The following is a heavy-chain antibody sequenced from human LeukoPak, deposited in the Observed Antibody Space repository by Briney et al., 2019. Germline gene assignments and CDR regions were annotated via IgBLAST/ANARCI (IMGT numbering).Heavy chain of an antibody. V-gene: IGHV1-69*02. D-gene: IGHD1-26*01. J-gene: IGHJ4*02. CDR1: GGTFSSYT. Sequence: SVKVSCKASGGTFSSYTISWVRQAPGQGLEWMGRIIPILGIANYTQKFQGRVTITADKSTSTAYMELSSLRSEDTAVYYCARSPSGSYYNFDYWGQGTLITVSS. CDR2: IIPILGIA. CDR3: ARSPSGSYYNFDY.